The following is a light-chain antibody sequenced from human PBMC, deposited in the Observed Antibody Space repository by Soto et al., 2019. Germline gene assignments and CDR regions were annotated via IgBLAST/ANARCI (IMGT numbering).Light chain of an antibody. V-gene: IGLV2-14*01. CDR1: RSDIGAYNF. Sequence: QSALTQPASVSGSPGQSITISCTGTRSDIGAYNFVSWYQQHPGKAPKLMIYDVSIRPSGVSHRFSGSMSGYTASLTISGLQAEDEADYYCSSYAGSSTLVVFGGGTKLTVL. CDR2: DVS. J-gene: IGLJ2*01. CDR3: SSYAGSSTLVV.